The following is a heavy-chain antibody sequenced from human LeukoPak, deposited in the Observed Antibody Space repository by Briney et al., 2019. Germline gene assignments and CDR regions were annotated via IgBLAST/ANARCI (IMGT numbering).Heavy chain of an antibody. D-gene: IGHD3-16*01. Sequence: SETLSLTCTVSGGSISSYYWSWIRQPPGKGLEWIGYIYYSGSTNYNPSLKSRVIRSVDTSKNQFSLKLSSVTAADTAVYYCARGSTWVNWFDPWGRGTLVTVSS. J-gene: IGHJ5*02. CDR2: IYYSGST. CDR1: GGSISSYY. CDR3: ARGSTWVNWFDP. V-gene: IGHV4-59*12.